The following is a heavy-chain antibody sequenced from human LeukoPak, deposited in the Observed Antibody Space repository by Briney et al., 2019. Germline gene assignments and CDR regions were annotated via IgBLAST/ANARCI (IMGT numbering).Heavy chain of an antibody. Sequence: SETLSLTCTVSGGSISSYYWSWIRQPPGEGLEWIGYIYYSGSTNYNPSLKSRVTISVDTSKNQFSLKLSSVTAADTAVYYCASFPYYYDSSGPYYFDYWGQGTLVTVSS. V-gene: IGHV4-59*01. J-gene: IGHJ4*02. D-gene: IGHD3-22*01. CDR2: IYYSGST. CDR3: ASFPYYYDSSGPYYFDY. CDR1: GGSISSYY.